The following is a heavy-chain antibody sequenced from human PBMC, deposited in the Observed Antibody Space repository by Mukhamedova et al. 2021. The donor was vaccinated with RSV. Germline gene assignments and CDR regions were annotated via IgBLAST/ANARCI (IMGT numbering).Heavy chain of an antibody. CDR3: ARAPSPGSSWYFDL. CDR2: IRTSGATV. D-gene: IGHD1-1*01. J-gene: IGHJ2*01. V-gene: IGHV3-11*01. Sequence: VRQAPGKGLEWLSYIRTSGATVYYADSVKGRFTMSRDNAKNSLYLEMNSLRAEDTAVYYCARAPSPGSSWYFDLWGGGTLVT.